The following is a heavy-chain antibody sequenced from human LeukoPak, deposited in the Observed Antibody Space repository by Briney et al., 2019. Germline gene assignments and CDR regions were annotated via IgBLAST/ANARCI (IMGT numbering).Heavy chain of an antibody. V-gene: IGHV3-11*03. Sequence: GRSLRLSCTGFGFTFRDYAVSWVRQAPGKGLEWVSYISSSSSYTNYADSVKGRFTISRDNAKNSLYLQMNSLRAEDTAVYYCAVGYGGTDYWGQGTLVTVSS. CDR2: ISSSSSYT. J-gene: IGHJ4*02. CDR3: AVGYGGTDY. CDR1: GFTFRDYA. D-gene: IGHD3-16*01.